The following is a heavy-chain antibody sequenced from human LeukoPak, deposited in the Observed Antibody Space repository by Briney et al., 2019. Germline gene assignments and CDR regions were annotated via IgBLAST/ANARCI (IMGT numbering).Heavy chain of an antibody. V-gene: IGHV4-4*09. J-gene: IGHJ4*02. CDR1: GGSISSYY. Sequence: ASETLSLTCTVSGGSISSYYWSWIRQPPGKGLEWIGYIYTSGSTNYNPSLKSRVTISVDTSKNQFSLKLSSVTAADTAVYYCARLREMAYWDYYFDYWGQGTLSPSPQ. D-gene: IGHD5-24*01. CDR3: ARLREMAYWDYYFDY. CDR2: IYTSGST.